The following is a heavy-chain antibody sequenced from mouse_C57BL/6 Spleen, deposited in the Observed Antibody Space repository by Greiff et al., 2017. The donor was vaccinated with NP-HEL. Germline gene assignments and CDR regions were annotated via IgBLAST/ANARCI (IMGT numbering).Heavy chain of an antibody. V-gene: IGHV14-2*01. CDR2: IDPEDGET. D-gene: IGHD1-2*01. Sequence: VHVKQSGAELVKPGASVKLSCTASGFNIKDYYMHWVKPRTEQGLEWIGRIDPEDGETKYAPKFQGKATITADTSSNTAYLQLSSLTSEDTAVYYCARGLWLQPGAMDYWGQGTSVTVSS. CDR1: GFNIKDYY. J-gene: IGHJ4*01. CDR3: ARGLWLQPGAMDY.